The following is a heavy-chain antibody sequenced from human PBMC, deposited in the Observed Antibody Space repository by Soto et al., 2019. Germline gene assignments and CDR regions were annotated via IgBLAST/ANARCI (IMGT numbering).Heavy chain of an antibody. CDR1: GYTFTSYD. Sequence: ASVKVSCKASGYTFTSYDINWVRQATGQGLEWMGWMNPNSGNTGYAQKFQGRVTMTRNTSISTAYMELSSLRSEDTAVYYCARGWMITFGGVIPHHFDYWGQGTLVTVSS. CDR3: ARGWMITFGGVIPHHFDY. CDR2: MNPNSGNT. J-gene: IGHJ4*02. V-gene: IGHV1-8*01. D-gene: IGHD3-16*02.